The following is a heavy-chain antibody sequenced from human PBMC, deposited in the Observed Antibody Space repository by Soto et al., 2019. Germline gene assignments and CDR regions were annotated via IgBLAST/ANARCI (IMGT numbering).Heavy chain of an antibody. J-gene: IGHJ6*02. D-gene: IGHD3-3*01. CDR1: GGTFSSYA. Sequence: SVKVSCKASGGTFSSYAISWVRQAPGQGLEWMGGIIPIFGTANYAQKFQGRVTITADESTSTAYMELSSLRSEDTAVYYCAVDFWSGYYKAPHYYYGMDVWGQGTTVTVSS. CDR3: AVDFWSGYYKAPHYYYGMDV. CDR2: IIPIFGTA. V-gene: IGHV1-69*13.